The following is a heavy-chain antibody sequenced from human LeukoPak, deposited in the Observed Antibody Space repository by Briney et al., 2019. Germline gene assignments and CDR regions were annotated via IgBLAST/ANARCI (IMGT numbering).Heavy chain of an antibody. V-gene: IGHV4-61*01. CDR1: GGSVSSGSYY. J-gene: IGHJ3*02. CDR2: IYYSGST. D-gene: IGHD3-22*01. Sequence: SETLSLTCTVSGGSVSSGSYYWSWIRQPPGKGLEWIGYIYYSGSTNYSPSLKSRVTISVDTSKNQFSLKLSSVTAADTAVYYCARDWIPYDSSGTRRPGAFDIWGQGTMVTVSS. CDR3: ARDWIPYDSSGTRRPGAFDI.